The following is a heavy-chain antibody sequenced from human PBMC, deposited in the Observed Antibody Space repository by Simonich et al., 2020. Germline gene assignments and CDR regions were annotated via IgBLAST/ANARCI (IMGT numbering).Heavy chain of an antibody. CDR1: GGSIRSYY. V-gene: IGHV4-59*08. J-gene: IGHJ4*02. CDR2: IYYSGST. CDR3: ARLPDY. Sequence: QVQLQESGPGLVKPSETLSLTCTVSGGSIRSYYWSWIRQPPGKGLEGIGYIYYSGSTNSNPSLKGRVTISVDTSKNQFSLKLSSVTAADTAVYYCARLPDYWGQGTLVTVSS.